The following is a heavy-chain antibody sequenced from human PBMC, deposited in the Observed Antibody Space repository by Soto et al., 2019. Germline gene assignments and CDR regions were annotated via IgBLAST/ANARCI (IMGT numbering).Heavy chain of an antibody. CDR1: GFTFSNFG. V-gene: IGHV3-30*18. CDR2: ISYDGRSE. D-gene: IGHD2-15*01. CDR3: AKDLDVVMVLSATRGLDV. J-gene: IGHJ6*02. Sequence: SLKISCVASGFTFSNFGMHWVRQAPGKGLEWVAGISYDGRSESYVDSVRGRFTLSRDNSKNTLSLQMISLRPEDTGVYYCAKDLDVVMVLSATRGLDVWGQGTTVTV.